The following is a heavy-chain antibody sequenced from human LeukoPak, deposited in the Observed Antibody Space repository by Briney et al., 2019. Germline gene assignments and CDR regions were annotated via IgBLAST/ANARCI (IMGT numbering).Heavy chain of an antibody. J-gene: IGHJ4*02. CDR2: EKGDGSEK. D-gene: IGHD2-21*01. V-gene: IGHV3-7*03. Sequence: GGSLRLSCGPSGFSFSYYWLSWPPQAPGKGREWVAREKGDGSEKSCVDSVKGRFTISRDNAKNSLFLQMDNLRADDTAVYYCARGGSVMFDQWGQGTQVTVSS. CDR1: GFSFSYYW. CDR3: ARGGSVMFDQ.